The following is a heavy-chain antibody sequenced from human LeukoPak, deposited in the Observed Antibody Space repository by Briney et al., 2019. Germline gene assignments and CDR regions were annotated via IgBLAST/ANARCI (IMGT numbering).Heavy chain of an antibody. Sequence: GGSLRLSFVAPGFSFNGHWMSWVRQAPGKGLGWVASIRQNGYEKYYANSVEGRFIISRNNAENSLSLQMNSLRDEDAAIYYCARLLGEATIYDLWGQGTLVTVSS. CDR3: ARLLGEATIYDL. V-gene: IGHV3-7*01. CDR1: GFSFNGHW. J-gene: IGHJ5*02. D-gene: IGHD3-16*01. CDR2: IRQNGYEK.